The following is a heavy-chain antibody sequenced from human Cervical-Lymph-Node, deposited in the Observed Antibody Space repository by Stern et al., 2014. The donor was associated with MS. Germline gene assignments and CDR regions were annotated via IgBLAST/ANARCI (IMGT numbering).Heavy chain of an antibody. CDR2: ISYDGSYK. CDR3: ARDPITMKVVVKTPYFQR. J-gene: IGHJ1*01. V-gene: IGHV3-30*04. D-gene: IGHD3-22*01. Sequence: VQLLESGGGVVQPGRSLRLSCAASGFTFSSFAMHWVRQAPGKGLEWVALISYDGSYKYYADSVKGRFTISRDNSKNTLYLQMNSLRAEDTAAYYCARDPITMKVVVKTPYFQRWGQGTLVTVSS. CDR1: GFTFSSFA.